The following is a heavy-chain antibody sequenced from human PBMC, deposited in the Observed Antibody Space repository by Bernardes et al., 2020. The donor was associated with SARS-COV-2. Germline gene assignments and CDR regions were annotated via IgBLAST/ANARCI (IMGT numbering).Heavy chain of an antibody. J-gene: IGHJ3*02. CDR3: ARAVTYDI. Sequence: LSLTCTVSGGSISSYYWSWIRQPPGKGLEWIGYIYYSGSTNYNPSLKSRVTISVDTSKNQFSLKLSSVTAADTAVYYCARAVTYDIWGQGTMVTVSS. V-gene: IGHV4-59*01. CDR2: IYYSGST. CDR1: GGSISSYY. D-gene: IGHD6-19*01.